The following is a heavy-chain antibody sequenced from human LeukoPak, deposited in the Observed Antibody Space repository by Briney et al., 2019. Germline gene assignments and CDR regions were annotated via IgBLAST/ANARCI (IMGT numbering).Heavy chain of an antibody. CDR3: ARGSKAAPGTFDY. Sequence: PSETLSLTCTVSGGSISSYYWSWIRQPPGKGLEWIGYIYYTGSTDYNPSLKSRVAISVDTSKNQFSLKLSSVAAADTAVYYCARGSKAAPGTFDYWGQGTLVTVSS. J-gene: IGHJ4*02. CDR2: IYYTGST. D-gene: IGHD6-13*01. V-gene: IGHV4-59*01. CDR1: GGSISSYY.